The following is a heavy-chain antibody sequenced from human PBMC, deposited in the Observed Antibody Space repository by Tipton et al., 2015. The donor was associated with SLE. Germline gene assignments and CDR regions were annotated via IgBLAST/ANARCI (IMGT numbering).Heavy chain of an antibody. CDR2: ISSSGSTI. CDR1: GFTFSSYE. V-gene: IGHV3-48*03. J-gene: IGHJ4*02. Sequence: SLRLSCAASGFTFSSYEMNWVRQAPGKGLEWVSYISSSGSTIYYADSVKGRFTISRDNSKNTLYLQMNSLRAEDTAVYYCARDLEEQWPTWADYWGQGTLVTVSS. CDR3: ARDLEEQWPTWADY. D-gene: IGHD6-19*01.